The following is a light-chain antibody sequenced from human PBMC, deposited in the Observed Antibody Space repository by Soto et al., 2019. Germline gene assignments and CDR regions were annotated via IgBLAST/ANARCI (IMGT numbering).Light chain of an antibody. CDR1: QSIRGW. Sequence: DSHITQNPTTLTGSEGARVTMTYRASQSIRGWLAWYQQKPGKVPKLLIYDASSLESGVPSRFSGSGSGTEFTLTICSLQPDDFATYYSQEQNSYSWTCG. CDR2: DAS. V-gene: IGKV1-5*01. CDR3: QEQNSYSWT. J-gene: IGKJ1*01.